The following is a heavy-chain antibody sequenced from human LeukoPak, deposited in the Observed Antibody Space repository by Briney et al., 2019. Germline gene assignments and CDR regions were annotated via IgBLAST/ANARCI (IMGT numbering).Heavy chain of an antibody. Sequence: SETLSLTCTVSGGSISSGSYYWSWIRQPAGKGLEWIGRIYSSGSTNYNPSLKSRVTISVDTSKNQFSLKLSSVTAADTAVYYCARDAGVVIVGATPYYFDYWGQGTLVTVSS. V-gene: IGHV4-61*02. D-gene: IGHD1-26*01. CDR1: GGSISSGSYY. CDR2: IYSSGST. CDR3: ARDAGVVIVGATPYYFDY. J-gene: IGHJ4*02.